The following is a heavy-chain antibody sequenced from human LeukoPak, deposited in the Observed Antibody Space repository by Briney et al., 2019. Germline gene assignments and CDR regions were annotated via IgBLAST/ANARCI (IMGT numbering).Heavy chain of an antibody. CDR3: ARPRADDYGWGSYRYDAFDI. V-gene: IGHV4-59*01. D-gene: IGHD3-16*02. J-gene: IGHJ3*02. Sequence: WGALSLTCTGSGGSISSYYWSWIRQPPGKGLEWVGFIYYSGSTNYNPSLKSRVAISVDTSKDHFSLKLSSVTAADTAVYYCARPRADDYGWGSYRYDAFDIWGQGTMVTVSS. CDR2: IYYSGST. CDR1: GGSISSYY.